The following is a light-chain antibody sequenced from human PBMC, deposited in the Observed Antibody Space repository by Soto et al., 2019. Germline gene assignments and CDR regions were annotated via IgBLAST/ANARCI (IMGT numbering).Light chain of an antibody. V-gene: IGKV1-5*03. CDR1: QTISSW. CDR3: QQYNRYPYT. J-gene: IGKJ2*01. CDR2: KAS. Sequence: DIQMTQFPSTLSASIGDRVTITCRASQTISSWLAWYQQKPGKAPKLLIYKASSLETGVPSRFSGSGSETEFTLTISSLQPDDFATYYCQQYNRYPYTFGQGTRLEIK.